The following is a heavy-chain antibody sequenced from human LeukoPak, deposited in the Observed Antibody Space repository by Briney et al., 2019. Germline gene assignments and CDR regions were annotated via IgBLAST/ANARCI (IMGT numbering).Heavy chain of an antibody. CDR3: ARGTALSGTSDYLDS. V-gene: IGHV1-8*03. J-gene: IGHJ4*02. CDR1: GYTFTNYD. D-gene: IGHD6-19*01. CDR2: MNPNSLNT. Sequence: ASVKVSCKASGYTFTNYDINWVRQAPGQGLEWMGWMNPNSLNTGYAQRFQGRITLTRNTSIGTAYMELRSLRSEDTAVYYCARGTALSGTSDYLDSWGQGTLVTVSS.